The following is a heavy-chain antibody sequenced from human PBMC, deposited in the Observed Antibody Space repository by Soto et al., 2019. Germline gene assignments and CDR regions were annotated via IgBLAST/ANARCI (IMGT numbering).Heavy chain of an antibody. V-gene: IGHV6-1*01. CDR3: ARTTPHAFDI. CDR2: TYYRSKWSN. Sequence: SQTLSLTCAISGDSVSSKTIAWNWIRQSPSRGLEWLGRTYYRSKWSNDYAISVKGRISINPDTSKNQFSLQLYSMTPDDTAIYYGARTTPHAFDIWGPGTLVTVSS. CDR1: GDSVSSKTIA. J-gene: IGHJ4*02. D-gene: IGHD2-15*01.